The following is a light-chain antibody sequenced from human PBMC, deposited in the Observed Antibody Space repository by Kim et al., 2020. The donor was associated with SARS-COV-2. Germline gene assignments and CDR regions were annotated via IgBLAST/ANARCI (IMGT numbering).Light chain of an antibody. CDR1: SSNIGSGYD. CDR3: QTFDDSLGAWV. J-gene: IGLJ3*02. Sequence: QSVLTQPPSVSGAPGQRVTISCSRTSSNIGSGYDVHWYQQLPRTAPKLLIYADTTRPSGVPDRFSGSTSGTSASLAITGLQPEDEADDYCQTFDDSLGAWVFGGGTQLTVL. CDR2: ADT. V-gene: IGLV1-40*01.